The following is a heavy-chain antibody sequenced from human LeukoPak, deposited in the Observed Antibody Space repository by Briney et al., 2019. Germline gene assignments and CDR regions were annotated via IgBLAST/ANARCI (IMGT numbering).Heavy chain of an antibody. J-gene: IGHJ5*02. CDR3: ASYTLWYGDT. Sequence: PGGSLRLSCAASGFTVSSNYMSWVRRAPGKGLEWVSSISIGSSPYTYYADSLKGRFTISRDDAKNSVRLQMNSLRPEDTAVYYCASYTLWYGDTWGQGTLVTVSS. V-gene: IGHV3-21*06. CDR1: GFTVSSNY. D-gene: IGHD3-10*01. CDR2: ISIGSSPYT.